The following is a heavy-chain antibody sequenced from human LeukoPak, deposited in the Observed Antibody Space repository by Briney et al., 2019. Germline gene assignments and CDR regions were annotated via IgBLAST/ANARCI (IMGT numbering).Heavy chain of an antibody. CDR2: INWKGDSA. CDR1: GFTFNDYG. V-gene: IGHV3-20*04. J-gene: IGHJ4*02. CDR3: ARVGPSGGPFDY. Sequence: GGCLRLSCAASGFTFNDYGMSWVRQVPGKGLEWVSGINWKGDSASYADSVKGRFTLSRDNAKNSLSLQMNSLRAEDTALYYCARVGPSGGPFDYWGQGTLVTVSS. D-gene: IGHD2-8*02.